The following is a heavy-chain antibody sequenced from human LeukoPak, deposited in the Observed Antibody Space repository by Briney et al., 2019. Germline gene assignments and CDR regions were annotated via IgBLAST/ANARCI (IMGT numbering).Heavy chain of an antibody. V-gene: IGHV4-31*03. Sequence: SQTLSLTCTVSGGSISSGGYYWRWIRLHPGKGLEWIGYIYYSGSTYYNPSLKSRVTISVDTSKNQFSLKLSSVTAADTAVYYCARGLRYCSSTSCPYYFDYWGQGTLVTVSS. J-gene: IGHJ4*02. CDR2: IYYSGST. CDR1: GGSISSGGYY. D-gene: IGHD2-2*01. CDR3: ARGLRYCSSTSCPYYFDY.